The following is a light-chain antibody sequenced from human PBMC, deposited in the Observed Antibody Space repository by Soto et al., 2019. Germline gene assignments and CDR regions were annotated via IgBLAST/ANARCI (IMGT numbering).Light chain of an antibody. J-gene: IGKJ1*01. CDR2: GAS. CDR3: QQYGSTPPT. CDR1: ESVRNNY. Sequence: EIVLTQSPGTLSLSPGERATLSCRASESVRNNYLAWYQRKPGQAPSLLIYGASYRAPDIPYRFSGSGSGTDFTLTIARLEAEDFAVYICQQYGSTPPTFGLGTKVEI. V-gene: IGKV3-20*01.